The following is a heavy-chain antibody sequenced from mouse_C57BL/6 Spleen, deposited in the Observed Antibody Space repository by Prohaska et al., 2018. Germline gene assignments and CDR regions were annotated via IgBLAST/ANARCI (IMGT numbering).Heavy chain of an antibody. CDR2: INTDSSTI. CDR1: GIDFSRYW. Sequence: EVKLLQSGGGLVQPGGSLKLSCAASGIDFSRYWMSWVRRAPGKGLEWIGEINTDSSTINYAPSLKDKFISARDNAKNTLYLQMSKVRSEDTALYYCASPNWDWYVDVWGTGTTVTVSS. J-gene: IGHJ1*03. V-gene: IGHV4-1*01. CDR3: ASPNWDWYVDV. D-gene: IGHD4-1*01.